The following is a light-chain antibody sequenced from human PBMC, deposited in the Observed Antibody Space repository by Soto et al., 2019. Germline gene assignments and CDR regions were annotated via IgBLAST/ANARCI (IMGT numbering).Light chain of an antibody. CDR3: QQYNNWSPRA. V-gene: IGKV3-15*01. Sequence: EIVMTQSPATLSVSPGERATLSCRASQSVSSNLVWYQQKPGQAPRLLIYGASTRATGIPARFSGSGSGTEFTLTISSLQSEDFAVYYCQQYNNWSPRAFGQGTKVEIK. CDR1: QSVSSN. J-gene: IGKJ1*01. CDR2: GAS.